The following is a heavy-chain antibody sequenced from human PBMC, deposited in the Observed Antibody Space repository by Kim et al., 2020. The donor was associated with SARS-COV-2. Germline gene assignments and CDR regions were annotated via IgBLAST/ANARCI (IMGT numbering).Heavy chain of an antibody. V-gene: IGHV3-33*01. CDR3: ARDEVRLWFGELLFYY. Sequence: GGSLRLSCAASGFTFSSYGMHWVRQAPGKGLEWVAVIWYDGSNKYYADSVKGRFTISRDNSKNTLYLQMNSLRAEDTAVYYCARDEVRLWFGELLFYYWGQGTLVTVSS. J-gene: IGHJ4*02. D-gene: IGHD3-10*01. CDR1: GFTFSSYG. CDR2: IWYDGSNK.